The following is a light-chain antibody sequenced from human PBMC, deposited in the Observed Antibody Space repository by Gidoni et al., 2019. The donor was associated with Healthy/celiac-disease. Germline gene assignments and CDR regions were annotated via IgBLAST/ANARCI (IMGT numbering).Light chain of an antibody. CDR1: QGISSY. V-gene: IGKV1-8*01. CDR2: AAS. CDR3: QQYYSYPPS. J-gene: IGKJ2*03. Sequence: AIRMTQSPSSCSASTGDRVTITCRASQGISSYLAWYQQKPGKAPKLLIYAASTLQSGVPSRFSGSGSGTDFTLTISCLQSEDFATYYCQQYYSYPPSFGQGTQLEIK.